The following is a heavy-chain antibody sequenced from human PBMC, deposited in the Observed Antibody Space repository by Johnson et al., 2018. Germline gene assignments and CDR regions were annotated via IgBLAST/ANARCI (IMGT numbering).Heavy chain of an antibody. CDR1: GGTFSSYA. CDR3: ARARTYSSSLHYYYGMDV. D-gene: IGHD6-6*01. V-gene: IGHV1-69*01. J-gene: IGHJ6*02. CDR2: IIPIFGTA. Sequence: QVQLVESGAEVKKPGSSVKVSCKASGGTFSSYAISWVRQAPGQGLEWMGGIIPIFGTANYAQKFQGRVTITADESTSTAYMELRSLRSEDRAVYYCARARTYSSSLHYYYGMDVWGQGTTVTVSS.